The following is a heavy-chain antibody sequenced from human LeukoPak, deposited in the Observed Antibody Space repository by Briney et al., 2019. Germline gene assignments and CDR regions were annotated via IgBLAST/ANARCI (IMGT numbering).Heavy chain of an antibody. J-gene: IGHJ4*02. CDR1: GGTFSSYA. V-gene: IGHV1-69*13. Sequence: SVKVSCKASGGTFSSYAISWVRQAPGQGLEWMGGIIPIFGTANYAQKFQGRVTITADESTSTAYMELSSRRSEDTAVYYCARGPHTSFDSSSWYGVVFLWGQGTLVTVSS. CDR2: IIPIFGTA. D-gene: IGHD6-13*01. CDR3: ARGPHTSFDSSSWYGVVFL.